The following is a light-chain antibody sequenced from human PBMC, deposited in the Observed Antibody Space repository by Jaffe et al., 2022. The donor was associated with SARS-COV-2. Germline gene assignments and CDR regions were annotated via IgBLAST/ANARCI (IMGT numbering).Light chain of an antibody. CDR3: QSYDSSLSAPYV. J-gene: IGLJ1*01. CDR2: GNN. V-gene: IGLV1-40*01. Sequence: QSVLTQPPSVSGAPGQRVTISCTGSSSNIGAGYDVHWYQLLPGTAPKLLIYGNNNRPSGVPDRFSGSKSGTSASLAITGLQAEDEADYYCQSYDSSLSAPYVFGTGTKVTVL. CDR1: SSNIGAGYD.